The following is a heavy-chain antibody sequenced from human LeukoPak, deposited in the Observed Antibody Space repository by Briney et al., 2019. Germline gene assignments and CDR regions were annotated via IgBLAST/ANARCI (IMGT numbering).Heavy chain of an antibody. D-gene: IGHD6-6*01. Sequence: SETLSLTCTVSDDSISSGTYYWSWIRQPAGKGLEWIGRVYSSGSTNYNPSLKSRVTISIDTSKNQFSLKLSSVTAADTATYYCARGVGSSSSNWFDPWGQGTLVTVSS. CDR2: VYSSGST. J-gene: IGHJ5*02. V-gene: IGHV4-61*02. CDR3: ARGVGSSSSNWFDP. CDR1: DDSISSGTYY.